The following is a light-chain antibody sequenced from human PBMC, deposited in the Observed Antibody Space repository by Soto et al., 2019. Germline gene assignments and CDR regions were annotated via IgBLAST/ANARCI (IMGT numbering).Light chain of an antibody. CDR3: QSYDSSLTGV. CDR1: TSNIGADYD. J-gene: IGLJ1*01. Sequence: QSVLTQPPSVSGAPGQRLTISCTGSTSNIGADYDVYWYQVLPGTAPKLLIYANSVRPSGVPDRFSGSKSGTSASLAITGLRDEDEADYYCQSYDSSLTGVFGTGTKLTVL. CDR2: ANS. V-gene: IGLV1-40*01.